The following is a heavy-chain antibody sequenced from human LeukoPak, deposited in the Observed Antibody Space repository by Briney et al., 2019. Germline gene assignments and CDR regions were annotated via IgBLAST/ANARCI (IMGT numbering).Heavy chain of an antibody. CDR1: GFTFRSNA. D-gene: IGHD6-13*01. Sequence: GGSVRLSCVGSGFTFRSNAMSWVRQAPDKGLEFVSGIYENGGTTYYADSVKGRFTISRDNAKNSLYLQMNSLRAEDTAVYYCARDQVAAAAFDYWGQGTLVTVSS. CDR2: IYENGGTT. J-gene: IGHJ4*02. CDR3: ARDQVAAAAFDY. V-gene: IGHV3-23*01.